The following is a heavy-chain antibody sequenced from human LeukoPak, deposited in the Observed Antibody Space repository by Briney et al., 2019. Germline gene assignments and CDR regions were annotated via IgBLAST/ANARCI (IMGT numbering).Heavy chain of an antibody. CDR1: GGSFSGYY. CDR2: INHSGST. Sequence: SETLSLTCAVYGGSFSGYYWSWIRQPPGKGLEWIGEINHSGSTNYNPSLKSRVTISVDTSKNQFSLKLSSVTAADTAVYYCARRGGIQLWPWGDYYYYYGMDAWGQGTTVTVSS. CDR3: ARRGGIQLWPWGDYYYYYGMDA. J-gene: IGHJ6*02. D-gene: IGHD5-18*01. V-gene: IGHV4-34*01.